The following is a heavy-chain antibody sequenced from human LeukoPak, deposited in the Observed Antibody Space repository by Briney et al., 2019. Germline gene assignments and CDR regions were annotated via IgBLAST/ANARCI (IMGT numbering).Heavy chain of an antibody. CDR1: GGSISSDY. CDR2: IYYSGST. J-gene: IGHJ4*02. D-gene: IGHD3-10*01. Sequence: PSETLSLTCTVSGGSISSDYWSWIRQPPGKGLEWIGYIYYSGSTNYNPSLKSRVTISVDTSKSQCSLKLSSVTAADPAVYACARPLWFGELGSFGYWGQGTLVTVSS. V-gene: IGHV4-59*08. CDR3: ARPLWFGELGSFGY.